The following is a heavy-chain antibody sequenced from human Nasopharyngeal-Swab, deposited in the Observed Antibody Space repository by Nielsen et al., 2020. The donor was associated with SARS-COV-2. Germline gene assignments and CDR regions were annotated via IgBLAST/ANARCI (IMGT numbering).Heavy chain of an antibody. Sequence: GGSLRLSCAASGFTFSSFGMHWVRQAPGKGLEWVAFIAHDASNEYYGDSVKGRFSISRDSSKNSLYLQMNSLRAEDTAVYYCGSGEFLDYWGQGTLVTVSS. V-gene: IGHV3-30*03. D-gene: IGHD2-15*01. CDR3: GSGEFLDY. J-gene: IGHJ4*02. CDR1: GFTFSSFG. CDR2: IAHDASNE.